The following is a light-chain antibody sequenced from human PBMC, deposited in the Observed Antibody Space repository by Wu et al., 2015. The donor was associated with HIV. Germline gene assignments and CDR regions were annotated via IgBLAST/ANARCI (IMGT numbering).Light chain of an antibody. J-gene: IGKJ4*01. Sequence: DIQMTQSPSSLSASVGDSLTITCRASQGIYTHLAWFQQKPGRAPKSLIYGASSLQSGVPPRFSGGGSGTDFTLTISSLQPEDFATYYCQQYTDYPLTFGEGPRWRSN. CDR3: QQYTDYPLT. CDR1: QGIYTH. V-gene: IGKV1-16*01. CDR2: GAS.